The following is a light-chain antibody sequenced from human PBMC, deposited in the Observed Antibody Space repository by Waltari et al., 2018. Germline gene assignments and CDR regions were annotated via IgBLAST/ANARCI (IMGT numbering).Light chain of an antibody. CDR2: GAS. CDR1: QSVTRP. V-gene: IGKV3-20*01. CDR3: QHYLRLPAT. J-gene: IGKJ1*01. Sequence: EIVLTQSPGTLSLSPGERAPLSCRASQSVTRPLAWYQQKPGQATRLLIYGASNRATGIPDRFSGSGSGTDFSLTISRLEPEDFVVYYCQHYLRLPATFGQGAKVEIK.